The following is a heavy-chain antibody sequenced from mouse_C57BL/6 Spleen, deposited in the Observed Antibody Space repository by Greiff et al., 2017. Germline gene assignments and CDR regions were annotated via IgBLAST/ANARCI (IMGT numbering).Heavy chain of an antibody. CDR3: ASLNYAMDD. J-gene: IGHJ4*01. V-gene: IGHV1-50*01. CDR2: IDPSDSYT. CDR1: GYTFTSYW. Sequence: QVQLQQPGAELVKPGASVKLSCKASGYTFTSYWMQWVKQRPGQGLEWIGEIDPSDSYTNYNQKFKGKATLTVDTSSITAYMQLSSLTSEDSAVYYYASLNYAMDDWGQGTSVTGSS.